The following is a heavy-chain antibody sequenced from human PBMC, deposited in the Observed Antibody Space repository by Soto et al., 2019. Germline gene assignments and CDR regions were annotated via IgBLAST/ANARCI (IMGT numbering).Heavy chain of an antibody. CDR3: AKAKIAVAAAGFDY. V-gene: IGHV3-23*01. D-gene: IGHD6-19*01. CDR2: LSGSGGST. J-gene: IGHJ4*02. CDR1: GSTFSTDA. Sequence: PGGSLSLPCAASGSTFSTDAMSWVPPAPGKGLEWVSALSGSGGSTYYADSVKGLFTISRDYSKNTLYLQMNSVRAEATAVYYCAKAKIAVAAAGFDYWGQGTLVTVSS.